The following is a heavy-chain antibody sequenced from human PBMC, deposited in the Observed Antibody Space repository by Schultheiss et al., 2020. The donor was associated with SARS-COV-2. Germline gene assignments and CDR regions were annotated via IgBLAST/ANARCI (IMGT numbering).Heavy chain of an antibody. J-gene: IGHJ5*02. CDR2: VSSDGYST. CDR3: ARSLTGASWFDP. V-gene: IGHV3-74*01. Sequence: GGSLRLSCAASGFTFDDYGMHWVRQIPGKGPVWVSRVSSDGYSTTYADFVKGRFTISRDNARNTLFLQLNSLRGEDTAVYYCARSLTGASWFDPWGQGTLVTVSS. D-gene: IGHD7-27*01. CDR1: GFTFDDYG.